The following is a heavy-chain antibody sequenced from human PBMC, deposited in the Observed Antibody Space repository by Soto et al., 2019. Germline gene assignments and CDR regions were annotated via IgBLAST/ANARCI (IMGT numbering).Heavy chain of an antibody. CDR3: ARAAPDSAFDI. J-gene: IGHJ3*02. CDR2: IGTAGDT. CDR1: GFTFSSYD. Sequence: EVQLVESGGGLVQPGGSLRLCCAASGFTFSSYDMHWVRQATGKGLEWVSAIGTAGDTYYPGSVKGRFTISRENAKNSLYLQMNSLRAEDTAVYYCARAAPDSAFDIWGQGTMVTVSS. V-gene: IGHV3-13*01.